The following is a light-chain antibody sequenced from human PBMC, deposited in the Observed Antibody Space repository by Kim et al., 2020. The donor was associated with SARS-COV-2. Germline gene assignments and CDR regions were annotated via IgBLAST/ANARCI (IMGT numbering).Light chain of an antibody. V-gene: IGKV3-15*01. Sequence: SPGERATLSCRARQTVGSHLAWYQQKPGQAPRLLIYSASTRATGIPPRFRGSGSGTEFTLTISSLQSEDSAIYYCQHHNNWPPYTFGQGTKLEI. CDR1: QTVGSH. CDR3: QHHNNWPPYT. CDR2: SAS. J-gene: IGKJ2*01.